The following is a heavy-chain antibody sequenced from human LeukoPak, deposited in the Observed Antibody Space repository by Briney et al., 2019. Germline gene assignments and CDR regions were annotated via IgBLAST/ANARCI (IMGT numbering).Heavy chain of an antibody. CDR3: ARGGRDYTSRFYMGV. V-gene: IGHV3-11*04. CDR2: MSGTGKTI. Sequence: PGGSLRLSCAASGFIFSDFYMHWIRQAPGKGLEWVSYMSGTGKTISYADSLRGRFTISRDNTKNSLYLQMNTLRADDRATYYCARGGRDYTSRFYMGVRGKGTTVTVSS. CDR1: GFIFSDFY. J-gene: IGHJ6*03. D-gene: IGHD3-3*01.